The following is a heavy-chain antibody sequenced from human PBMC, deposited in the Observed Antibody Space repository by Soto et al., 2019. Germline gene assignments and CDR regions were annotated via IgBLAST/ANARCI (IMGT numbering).Heavy chain of an antibody. D-gene: IGHD6-25*01. J-gene: IGHJ6*03. CDR3: AKDGRLPTNYYYYYYMDV. CDR1: GFTFSSYG. V-gene: IGHV3-30*18. Sequence: QVQLVESGGGVVHPGRSLRLSCAASGFTFSSYGMHWVRQAPGKGLEWVAVISYDGSNKYYADSVKGRFTISRDNSKNTLYLQMNSLRAEDTAVYYCAKDGRLPTNYYYYYYMDVWGKGTTVTVSS. CDR2: ISYDGSNK.